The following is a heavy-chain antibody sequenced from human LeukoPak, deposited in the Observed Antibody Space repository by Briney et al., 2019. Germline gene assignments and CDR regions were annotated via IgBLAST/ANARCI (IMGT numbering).Heavy chain of an antibody. Sequence: GESLKISRKGSGYNFDTYWIGWVRQMPGKGLEWMGIIYPGDSDTRYSPSFQGQVTISADKSISTAYLQWSSLKASDTAMYYCARQSYSSGWDWGEGTLVTVSS. D-gene: IGHD6-19*01. J-gene: IGHJ4*02. CDR3: ARQSYSSGWD. V-gene: IGHV5-51*01. CDR1: GYNFDTYW. CDR2: IYPGDSDT.